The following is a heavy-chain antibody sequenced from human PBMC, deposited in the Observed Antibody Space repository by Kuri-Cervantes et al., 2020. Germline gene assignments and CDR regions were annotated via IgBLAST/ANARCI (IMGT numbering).Heavy chain of an antibody. V-gene: IGHV3-23*01. CDR2: ITDTGDDT. J-gene: IGHJ4*03. Sequence: GGSLRLSCAASGSTFSSYTMNWVRQAPGKGLEWVSSITDTGDDTYYADAVQGHFTISRDNSKKTVYLQMHSLRPEDTSFYYCVKEDYGGYAGSWCQGTLVTVSS. CDR3: VKEDYGGYAGS. D-gene: IGHD4-17*01. CDR1: GSTFSSYT.